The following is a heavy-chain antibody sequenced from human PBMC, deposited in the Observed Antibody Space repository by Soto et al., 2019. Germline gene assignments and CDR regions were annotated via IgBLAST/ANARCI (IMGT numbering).Heavy chain of an antibody. J-gene: IGHJ5*01. CDR3: ARRERYYGSPGWFDP. D-gene: IGHD3-10*01. Sequence: LFLPYSVCGTAISNFAYYWVGIRQPPGKGLEWIGTVYYNENTYYNPSLRSRVAISVDTAKNQFSLNLRSVTAADTAVYFCARRERYYGSPGWFDPWGQGTLVTVSS. V-gene: IGHV4-39*01. CDR1: GTAISNFAYY. CDR2: VYYNENT.